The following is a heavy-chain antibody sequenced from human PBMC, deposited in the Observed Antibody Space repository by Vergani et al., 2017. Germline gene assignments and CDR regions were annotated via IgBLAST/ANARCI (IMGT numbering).Heavy chain of an antibody. CDR3: ARALCSSTSCYHSGDI. CDR2: INHSGST. CDR1: GFTFSDYY. J-gene: IGHJ3*02. D-gene: IGHD2-2*01. V-gene: IGHV4-34*01. Sequence: QVQLVESGGGLVKPGGSLRLSCAASGFTFSDYYMSWIRQAPGKGLEWIGEINHSGSTNYNPSLKSRVTISVDTSKNQFSLKLSSVTAADTAVYYCARALCSSTSCYHSGDIWGQGTMVTVSS.